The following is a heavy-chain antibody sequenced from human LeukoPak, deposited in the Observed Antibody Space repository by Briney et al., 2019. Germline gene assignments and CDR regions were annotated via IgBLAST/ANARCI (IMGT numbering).Heavy chain of an antibody. D-gene: IGHD1-14*01. CDR3: AKPGYITSGWFDY. Sequence: GGSLRLSCAASGFTFSSYLMSWVRQAPGKGLEWVSTISASGGNTYCADSVKGRFTTSRDNPKNTLLLQMNSLRAEDTAVYYCAKPGYITSGWFDYWGQGALVTVST. CDR1: GFTFSSYL. J-gene: IGHJ5*01. V-gene: IGHV3-23*01. CDR2: ISASGGNT.